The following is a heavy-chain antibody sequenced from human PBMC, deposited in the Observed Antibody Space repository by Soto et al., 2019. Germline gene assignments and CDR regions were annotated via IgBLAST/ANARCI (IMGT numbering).Heavy chain of an antibody. Sequence: PGGSLRLSCAASGFTLSSSAMTGVRQAPGKGLEWVSAISGSGGSTYYADSVKGRFTISRDNSKNTLYLQMNSLKAEDTAVYYCARTSGYGRSFLYFDYWGQGTLVTVSS. V-gene: IGHV3-23*01. CDR3: ARTSGYGRSFLYFDY. CDR1: GFTLSSSA. J-gene: IGHJ4*02. CDR2: ISGSGGST. D-gene: IGHD5-12*01.